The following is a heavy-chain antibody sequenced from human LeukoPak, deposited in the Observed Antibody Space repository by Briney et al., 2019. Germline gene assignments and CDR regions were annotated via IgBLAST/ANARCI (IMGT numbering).Heavy chain of an antibody. CDR1: GFTFSNAW. Sequence: GGSLRLSCAASGFTFSNAWMNWVRQAPGKGLEWVGRIKSKTDGGTTDYAAPVKGRFTISRDDSKNTLYLQMNSLKTEDTAVYYCATGVVPAAIHDYWGQGTLATVSS. J-gene: IGHJ4*02. D-gene: IGHD2-2*01. V-gene: IGHV3-15*07. CDR3: ATGVVPAAIHDY. CDR2: IKSKTDGGTT.